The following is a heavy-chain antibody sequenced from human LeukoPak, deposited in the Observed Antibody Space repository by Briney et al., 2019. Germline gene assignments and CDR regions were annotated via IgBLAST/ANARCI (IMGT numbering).Heavy chain of an antibody. J-gene: IGHJ3*02. CDR2: ISDIGAST. CDR1: GFIFSNYA. V-gene: IGHV3-23*01. D-gene: IGHD1-1*01. Sequence: GGSLRLSCAPSGFIFSNYAMSWVRQAPGKGLEWVSDISDIGASTNYVGSVKGRFTISRDNSKNMLYMQMNSLRAEDTALYHCARKGNGALDIWGQGTMVTVSS. CDR3: ARKGNGALDI.